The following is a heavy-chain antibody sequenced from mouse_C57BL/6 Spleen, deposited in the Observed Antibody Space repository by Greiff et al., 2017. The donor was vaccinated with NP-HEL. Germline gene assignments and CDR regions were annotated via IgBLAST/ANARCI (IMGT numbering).Heavy chain of an antibody. Sequence: QVQLQQPGAELVMPGASVKLSCKASGYTFTSYWMHWVKQRPGQGLEWIGEIDPSDSYTNYNQKFKGKSTLTVDKSSSTAYMQLSSLTSEDSAVYYCARKKDYAMDYWGQGTSVTVSS. CDR1: GYTFTSYW. CDR2: IDPSDSYT. V-gene: IGHV1-69*01. J-gene: IGHJ4*01. CDR3: ARKKDYAMDY.